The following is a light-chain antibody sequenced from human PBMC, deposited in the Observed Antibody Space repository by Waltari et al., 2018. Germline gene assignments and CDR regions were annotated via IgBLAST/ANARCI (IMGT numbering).Light chain of an antibody. CDR2: KAS. Sequence: DIQMTQSPPTLSASVGDRVTITCRASQSISNWLAWYQQKPGKAPKLLIYKASNLESGVPSRFSGSGSGTEFTLTISSLQPDDFATYYCQQYNSYPYTFGQGTKLEIK. CDR1: QSISNW. CDR3: QQYNSYPYT. V-gene: IGKV1-5*03. J-gene: IGKJ2*01.